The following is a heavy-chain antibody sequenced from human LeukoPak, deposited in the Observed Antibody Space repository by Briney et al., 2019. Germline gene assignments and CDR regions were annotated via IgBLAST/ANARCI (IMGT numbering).Heavy chain of an antibody. J-gene: IGHJ5*02. V-gene: IGHV4-59*08. CDR1: GGSIRGYY. D-gene: IGHD2-15*01. CDR3: ARHSAWWRFDP. Sequence: PSETLSLTCNVSGGSIRGYYWSWIRQPPGKGLEWIGYIYSSGSTYYNPSLKSRVTISVDTSKNQFSLKLSSVTAADTAVYYCARHSAWWRFDPWGQGTLVTVSS. CDR2: IYSSGST.